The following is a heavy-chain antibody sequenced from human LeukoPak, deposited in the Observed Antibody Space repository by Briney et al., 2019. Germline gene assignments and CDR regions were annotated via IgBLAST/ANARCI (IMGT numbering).Heavy chain of an antibody. J-gene: IGHJ4*02. D-gene: IGHD5-18*01. CDR2: FYYSGST. V-gene: IGHV4-39*07. CDR3: AAGYSYDFFDY. Sequence: SETLSPTCTVSGGSISSSSYYWGWIRQPPGKGLEWIGSFYYSGSTFYNPSLKSRVTISIDTSKNQFSLKLISVTAADTAVYYCAAGYSYDFFDYWGQGTLVTVSS. CDR1: GGSISSSSYY.